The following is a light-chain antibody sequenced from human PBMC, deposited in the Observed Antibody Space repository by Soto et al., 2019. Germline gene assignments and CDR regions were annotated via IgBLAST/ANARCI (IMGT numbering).Light chain of an antibody. V-gene: IGLV3-21*02. CDR2: DDS. CDR1: NIGRKS. J-gene: IGLJ1*01. Sequence: SYELTQPPSVSVAPGQTARITCGGNNIGRKSVHWYQQKPGQAPVLVVYDDSDRPSGIPERFSGSNSWNTATLTINRVEAGDESEYYCQVWDSCSDRYVFGTGTKVTVL. CDR3: QVWDSCSDRYV.